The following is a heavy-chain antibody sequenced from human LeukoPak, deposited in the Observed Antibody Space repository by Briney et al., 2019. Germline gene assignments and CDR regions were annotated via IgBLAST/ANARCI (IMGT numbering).Heavy chain of an antibody. CDR1: GGSISSYY. CDR3: ARGDYYDSA. J-gene: IGHJ5*02. D-gene: IGHD3-22*01. CDR2: IYYSGST. Sequence: PSETLTLTCTVSGGSISSYYWSWIRQPPGKGLEWIGYIYYSGSTNYNPSLKSRVTISVDTSKNQFSLKLSPVTAADTAVYYCARGDYYDSAWGQGTLVTVSS. V-gene: IGHV4-59*01.